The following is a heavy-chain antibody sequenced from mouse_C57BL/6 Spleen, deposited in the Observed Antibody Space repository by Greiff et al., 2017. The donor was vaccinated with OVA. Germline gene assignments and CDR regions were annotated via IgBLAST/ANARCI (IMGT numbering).Heavy chain of an antibody. J-gene: IGHJ3*01. D-gene: IGHD2-3*01. Sequence: DVQLQESGGGLVQPGGSMKLSCVASGFTFSNYWMNWVRQSPEKGLEWVAQIRLKSDNYATHYAESVKGRFTISRDDSKSSVYLQMNNLRAEDTGIYYCTVGWLLSYWGQGTLVTVSA. CDR2: IRLKSDNYAT. V-gene: IGHV6-3*01. CDR1: GFTFSNYW. CDR3: TVGWLLSY.